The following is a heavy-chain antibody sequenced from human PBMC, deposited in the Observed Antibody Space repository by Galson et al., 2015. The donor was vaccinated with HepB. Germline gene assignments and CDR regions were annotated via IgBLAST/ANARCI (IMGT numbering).Heavy chain of an antibody. CDR2: IYPDNSDT. CDR1: GYSFSGYW. J-gene: IGHJ4*02. D-gene: IGHD1-1*01. CDR3: ARYGGETLEAKWFDY. Sequence: QSGAEVTEAGESLRISCKGSGYSFSGYWISWVRQMPGKGLEWMGIIYPDNSDTRYSPSFQGQVTFSADKSISTAYLQWNSLKAPYTAMYYGARYGGETLEAKWFDYWGPGTLVTVSS. V-gene: IGHV5-51*01.